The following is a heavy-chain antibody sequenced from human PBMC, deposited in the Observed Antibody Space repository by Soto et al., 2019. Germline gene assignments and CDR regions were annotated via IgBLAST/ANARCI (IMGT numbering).Heavy chain of an antibody. J-gene: IGHJ4*02. D-gene: IGHD2-2*03. V-gene: IGHV3-33*01. CDR1: GFTFSSYG. CDR3: ARDRMPVDIGAIDY. Sequence: GGSLRLSCAASGFTFSSYGMHWVRQAPGKGLEWVAVIWYDGSNKYYADSVKGRFTISRDNSKNTLYLQMNSLRAEDTAVYYCARDRMPVDIGAIDYWGQGTLVTVSS. CDR2: IWYDGSNK.